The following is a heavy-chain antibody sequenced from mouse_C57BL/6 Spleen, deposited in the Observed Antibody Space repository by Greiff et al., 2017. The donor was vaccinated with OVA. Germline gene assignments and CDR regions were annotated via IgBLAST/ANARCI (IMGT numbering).Heavy chain of an antibody. V-gene: IGHV1-52*01. Sequence: VQLQQPGAELVRPGSSVKLSCKASGYTFTSYWMHWVKQRPIQGLEWIGNIDPSDSDTHYNQKFKDKATLTVDKSSSPAYMQLSSLTSEDSAVYYCATSGPLYYAMDYWGQGTSVTVSS. CDR2: IDPSDSDT. D-gene: IGHD1-3*01. CDR1: GYTFTSYW. CDR3: ATSGPLYYAMDY. J-gene: IGHJ4*01.